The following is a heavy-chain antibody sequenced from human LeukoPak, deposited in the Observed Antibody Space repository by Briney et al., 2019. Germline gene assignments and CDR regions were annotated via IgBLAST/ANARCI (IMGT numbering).Heavy chain of an antibody. J-gene: IGHJ4*02. CDR1: GFTFSDYE. CDR3: ARAMKTFPLATPTGSFDF. V-gene: IGHV3-23*01. CDR2: IRRSGGTS. D-gene: IGHD3-3*02. Sequence: PGGSLRLSCVVSGFTFSDYEMSWVRQAPGKGLQCVAAIRRSGGTSYVADSVKGRFTISRDNSENTLYLAMNSLRVEDTAFYYCARAMKTFPLATPTGSFDFWGPGALVTVSS.